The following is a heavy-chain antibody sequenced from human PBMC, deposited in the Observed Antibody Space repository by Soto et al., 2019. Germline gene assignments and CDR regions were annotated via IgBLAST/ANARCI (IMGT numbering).Heavy chain of an antibody. Sequence: QVQLVQSGAEVKKPGSSVKVSCKASGGTFSSYAISWVRQAPGQGLEWMGGIIPIFGTANYAQKFQGRVTSTADESTSTAYMELSSLRSXXXAXXXXXXXXXXXXXXXXXXGQGTTVTVSS. CDR2: IIPIFGTA. V-gene: IGHV1-69*12. CDR3: XXXXXXXXXXXXX. CDR1: GGTFSSYA. J-gene: IGHJ6*02.